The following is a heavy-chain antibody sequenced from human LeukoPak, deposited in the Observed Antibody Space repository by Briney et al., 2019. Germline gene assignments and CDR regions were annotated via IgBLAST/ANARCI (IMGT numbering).Heavy chain of an antibody. Sequence: SQTLSLTCTVSGGSISSGSYYWSWIRQPAGKGLEWIGRIYTSGSTNYNPSLKSRVTISVDTSKNQFSLKLSSVTAADTAVYYCARGQQLVWYGMDVWGQGTTVTVSS. CDR1: GGSISSGSYY. CDR3: ARGQQLVWYGMDV. J-gene: IGHJ6*02. V-gene: IGHV4-61*02. CDR2: IYTSGST. D-gene: IGHD6-13*01.